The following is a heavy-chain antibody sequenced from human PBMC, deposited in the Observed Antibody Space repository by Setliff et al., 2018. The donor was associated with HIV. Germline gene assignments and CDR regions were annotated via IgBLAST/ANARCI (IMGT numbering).Heavy chain of an antibody. V-gene: IGHV5-51*01. Sequence: GESLKISCQTSGYTFTSYWIAWVRQMPGKGLECIGVIYPDDSDTKYSPSFRGQVTISADKSISTAYLQWSSLKASDTAMYYCARPRPVGGGFDIWGQGTMVTVSS. CDR1: GYTFTSYW. CDR2: IYPDDSDT. CDR3: ARPRPVGGGFDI. D-gene: IGHD3-16*01. J-gene: IGHJ3*02.